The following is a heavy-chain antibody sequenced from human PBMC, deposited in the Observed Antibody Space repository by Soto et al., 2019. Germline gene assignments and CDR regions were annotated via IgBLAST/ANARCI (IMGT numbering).Heavy chain of an antibody. V-gene: IGHV1-18*04. Sequence: QVPLVQSGAEVKKPGASVKVSCKVFDYTFSTYGVSWVRQAPGQGLEWMGWISGYNGNTNYAEKFQGRVTLTTDTSTSSAYMELRTLRSDDTTVYYCARGRLLATINVPFEYWGQGARVTVSS. D-gene: IGHD5-12*01. CDR2: ISGYNGNT. CDR1: DYTFSTYG. J-gene: IGHJ4*02. CDR3: ARGRLLATINVPFEY.